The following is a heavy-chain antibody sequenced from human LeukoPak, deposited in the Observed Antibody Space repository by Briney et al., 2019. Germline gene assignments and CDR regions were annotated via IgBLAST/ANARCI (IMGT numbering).Heavy chain of an antibody. CDR2: ISTYNGDT. V-gene: IGHV1-18*01. CDR3: ARDWLCNGDRCDDCFDP. D-gene: IGHD2-15*01. CDR1: GYPFTSYG. Sequence: ASVKVSCTASGYPFTSYGISWVRQAPGQGLEWMGWISTYNGDTNYAQKVQGRLTMTTDTSTTTAYMELKSLTSDDTAVYYCARDWLCNGDRCDDCFDPWGQGTLVIVSS. J-gene: IGHJ5*02.